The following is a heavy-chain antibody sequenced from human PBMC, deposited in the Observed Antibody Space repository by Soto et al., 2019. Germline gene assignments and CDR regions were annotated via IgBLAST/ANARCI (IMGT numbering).Heavy chain of an antibody. CDR2: IYYSGST. CDR3: ATTTGSHSSGADDAFDI. Sequence: SETLSLTCTVSGGSISSYYWSWIRQPPGKGLEWIGYIYYSGSTNYNPSLKSRVTISVDTSKNQFSLKLSSVTAADTAVYYCATTTGSHSSGADDAFDIWGQGTMVTVSS. CDR1: GGSISSYY. J-gene: IGHJ3*02. D-gene: IGHD3-22*01. V-gene: IGHV4-59*08.